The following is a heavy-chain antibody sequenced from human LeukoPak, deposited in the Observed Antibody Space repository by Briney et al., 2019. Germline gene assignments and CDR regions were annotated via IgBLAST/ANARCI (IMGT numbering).Heavy chain of an antibody. J-gene: IGHJ5*02. CDR3: ARGIVVVPAAQSPSFDP. CDR1: SGSFSGYY. V-gene: IGHV4-34*01. CDR2: INHSGST. Sequence: PSETLSLTCAVYSGSFSGYYWSWIRQPPGKGLEWIGEINHSGSTNYNQSLKSRVTISVDTSKNQFSLKLSSVTAADTAVYYCARGIVVVPAAQSPSFDPWGQGTLVTVSS. D-gene: IGHD2-2*01.